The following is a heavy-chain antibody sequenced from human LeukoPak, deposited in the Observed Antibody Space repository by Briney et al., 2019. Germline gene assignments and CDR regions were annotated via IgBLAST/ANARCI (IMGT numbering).Heavy chain of an antibody. J-gene: IGHJ3*02. Sequence: ASVKVSCKASGYTFTGYYMHWVRQAPGQGLEWMGWINPNSGGTNYAQKFQGRVTMTRDTSISTAYMGLSRLRSDDTAVYYCASCSSSSSEAFDIWGQGTMVTVPS. CDR1: GYTFTGYY. CDR3: ASCSSSSSEAFDI. V-gene: IGHV1-2*02. D-gene: IGHD6-6*01. CDR2: INPNSGGT.